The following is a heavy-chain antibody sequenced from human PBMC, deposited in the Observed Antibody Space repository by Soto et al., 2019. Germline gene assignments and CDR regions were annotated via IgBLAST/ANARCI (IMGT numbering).Heavy chain of an antibody. V-gene: IGHV4-39*01. D-gene: IGHD3-9*01. Sequence: PSETLSLTCTVSGGSISSSSYYWGWIRQPPGKGLEWIGSIYYSGSTYYNPSLKSRVTISVDTSKNQFSLKLSSVTAADTAVYYCARRVYDILTGYPNWFDPWGQGTLVTVSS. CDR2: IYYSGST. J-gene: IGHJ5*02. CDR1: GGSISSSSYY. CDR3: ARRVYDILTGYPNWFDP.